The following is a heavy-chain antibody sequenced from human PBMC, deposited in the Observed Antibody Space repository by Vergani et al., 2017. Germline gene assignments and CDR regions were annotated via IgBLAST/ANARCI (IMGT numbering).Heavy chain of an antibody. CDR3: AGDGTDNSVSSSYYSHLLYY. V-gene: IGHV3-30*03. J-gene: IGHJ4*02. D-gene: IGHD3-22*01. Sequence: QVSLVESGGGVVQPWRSLTLTCSASGFGFKNFAMHWVRQAPGKGLEWVATISKDGTHDYYEPSVRGRFAVSRDNFKNTMYLQMVRLTTDDTAVYFCAGDGTDNSVSSSYYSHLLYYWGQGILVTVSS. CDR1: GFGFKNFA. CDR2: ISKDGTHD.